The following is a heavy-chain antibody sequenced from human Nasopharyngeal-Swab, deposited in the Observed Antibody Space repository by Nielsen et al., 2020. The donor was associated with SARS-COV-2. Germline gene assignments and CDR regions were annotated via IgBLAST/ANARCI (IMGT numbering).Heavy chain of an antibody. V-gene: IGHV6-1*01. J-gene: IGHJ4*02. CDR1: GDSVSSNSAV. CDR2: TYYRSKWYI. Sequence: SQTLSLTCAISGDSVSSNSAVWSWIRQSPSRGLEWLGRTYYRSKWYIDYAASVKSRITINPDTSKNQFSLQLSSVTPEDTAVYYCARIAQAAEPHWGQGTLVTVSS. D-gene: IGHD1-14*01. CDR3: ARIAQAAEPH.